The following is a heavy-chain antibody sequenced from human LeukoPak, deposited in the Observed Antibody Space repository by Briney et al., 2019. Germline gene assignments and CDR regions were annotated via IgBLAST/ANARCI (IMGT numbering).Heavy chain of an antibody. CDR3: ARISSSGYYYVLNSLGFDY. J-gene: IGHJ4*02. Sequence: ESGPTLVNPTETLTLTCTVSGFSLSNARMGMSWIRQPPGKALEWLAHIFSSDEKSYSTSLKSRLTISKDTSKSQVVLTMTNMDPVDTATYYCARISSSGYYYVLNSLGFDYWGQGTLVTVSS. CDR2: IFSSDEK. D-gene: IGHD3-22*01. V-gene: IGHV2-26*02. CDR1: GFSLSNARMG.